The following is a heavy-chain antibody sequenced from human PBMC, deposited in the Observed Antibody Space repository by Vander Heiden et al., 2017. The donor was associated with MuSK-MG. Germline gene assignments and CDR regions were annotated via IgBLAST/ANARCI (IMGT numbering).Heavy chain of an antibody. CDR1: GGTFSSYA. CDR3: ARYGVRWLQLGWFDP. V-gene: IGHV1-69*04. Sequence: QVQLVQSGAEVKKPGSSVKVSCKASGGTFSSYAISWVRQAPGQGLEWMGRIIPILGIAQYAQKFQGRVTITADKSTSTAYMELSSLRSEDTAVYYCARYGVRWLQLGWFDPWGQGTLVTVSS. CDR2: IIPILGIA. D-gene: IGHD5-12*01. J-gene: IGHJ5*02.